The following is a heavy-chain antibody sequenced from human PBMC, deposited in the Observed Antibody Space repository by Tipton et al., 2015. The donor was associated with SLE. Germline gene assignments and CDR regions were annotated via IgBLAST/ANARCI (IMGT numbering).Heavy chain of an antibody. D-gene: IGHD3-10*01. CDR1: GFRLSDYW. V-gene: IGHV3-74*01. Sequence: SLRLSCTASGFRLSDYWMHWVRHTPGKGLVWVSHINSDGTTTNYADSVRGRFTISRDNAKNTLYLQMDSLRVEDSAVYLCSAWFNYWGQGTLVTVSS. J-gene: IGHJ4*02. CDR3: SAWFNY. CDR2: INSDGTTT.